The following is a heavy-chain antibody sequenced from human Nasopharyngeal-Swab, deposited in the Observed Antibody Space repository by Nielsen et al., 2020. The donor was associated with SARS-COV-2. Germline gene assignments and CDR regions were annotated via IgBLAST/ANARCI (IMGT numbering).Heavy chain of an antibody. V-gene: IGHV4-59*01. CDR2: ILYSGSP. CDR1: AGLITSNY. CDR3: AGESRMGGVDY. D-gene: IGHD2-15*01. J-gene: IGHJ4*02. Sequence: AHPLSLTFPVSAGLITSNYWSWFRQPPRRGLEWIGYILYSGSPNSNPSLKSRVSRSLDTSKNQFSLKLSCVTAADPAVYYCAGESRMGGVDYWGQGTLVTVSS.